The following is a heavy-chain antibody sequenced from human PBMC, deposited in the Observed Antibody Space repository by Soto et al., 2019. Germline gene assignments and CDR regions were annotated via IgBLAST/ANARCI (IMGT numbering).Heavy chain of an antibody. V-gene: IGHV3-23*01. CDR3: AKGYSSGWHSSLSS. J-gene: IGHJ5*02. CDR1: GFNFSNYG. D-gene: IGHD6-19*01. Sequence: EVQLLESGGGLVQPGGSLRLSCAASGFNFSNYGVSWVRQAPGKGLECVSGITGSGGRTSYADSVKGRFTVSRDNSKNTLSLQMNSLRVEDTAIYYCAKGYSSGWHSSLSSWGQGTLVIVS. CDR2: ITGSGGRT.